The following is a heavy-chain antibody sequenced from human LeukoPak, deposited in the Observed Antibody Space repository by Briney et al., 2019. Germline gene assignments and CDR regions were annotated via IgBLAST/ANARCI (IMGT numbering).Heavy chain of an antibody. Sequence: VASVKVSCKTSGHSLTDYAIHWVCQAPGQRFEWMGFGSANTQYSQRFQGRVIITRDTSANTAYMELRSLRSEDTAVYYCAGSPLGIGSRGGALAFWGQGTMVTVSS. D-gene: IGHD2-15*01. CDR2: GSANT. J-gene: IGHJ3*01. CDR3: AGSPLGIGSRGGALAF. V-gene: IGHV1-3*01. CDR1: GHSLTDYA.